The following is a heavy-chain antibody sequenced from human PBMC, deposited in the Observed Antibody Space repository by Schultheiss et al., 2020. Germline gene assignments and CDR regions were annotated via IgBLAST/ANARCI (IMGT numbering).Heavy chain of an antibody. CDR2: IYHTGTT. D-gene: IGHD6-13*01. V-gene: IGHV4-59*08. CDR3: ARPRSSGWYGAFDI. J-gene: IGHJ3*02. CDR1: GDSISDYF. Sequence: SETLSLTCTVSGDSISDYFWTWIRQPPGKGLGWIAYIYHTGTTNYNPSLKSRVTISVDTSRNQFSLKMSSVTAADTAVYYCARPRSSGWYGAFDIWGQGTMVTVSS.